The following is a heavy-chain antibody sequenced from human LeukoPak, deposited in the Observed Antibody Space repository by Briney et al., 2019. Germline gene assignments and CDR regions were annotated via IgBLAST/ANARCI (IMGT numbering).Heavy chain of an antibody. Sequence: KSGGSLRLSCAASGFTFSDYYMSWIRQATGKGLEWVSYISSSGSTIYYADSVKGRFTISRDNAKNSLYLQMNSLRAEDTAVYYCARQVSGSGSYPHYFDYWGQGTLVTVSS. CDR1: GFTFSDYY. V-gene: IGHV3-11*01. J-gene: IGHJ4*02. D-gene: IGHD3-10*01. CDR3: ARQVSGSGSYPHYFDY. CDR2: ISSSGSTI.